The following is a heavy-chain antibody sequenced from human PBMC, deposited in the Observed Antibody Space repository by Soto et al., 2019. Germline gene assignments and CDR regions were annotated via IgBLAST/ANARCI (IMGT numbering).Heavy chain of an antibody. V-gene: IGHV4-59*01. CDR1: GGSISSYD. CDR2: IYYSGST. CDR3: ARDRAHSGSLPNLFNP. D-gene: IGHD1-26*01. J-gene: IGHJ5*02. Sequence: SETLSLTCTVSGGSISSYDWCWIRQPPGKGLEWIGYIYYSGSTNYNPSLKSRVTISVDTSKNQFSLKLSSVTAADTAVYYCARDRAHSGSLPNLFNPWGQGTLFTVS.